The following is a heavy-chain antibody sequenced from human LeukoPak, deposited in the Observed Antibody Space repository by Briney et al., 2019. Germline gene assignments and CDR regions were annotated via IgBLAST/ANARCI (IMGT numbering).Heavy chain of an antibody. CDR3: ARDPSSGWYLKGWFDP. D-gene: IGHD6-19*01. CDR2: IIPIFGTA. CDR1: GGTFSSYA. J-gene: IGHJ5*02. Sequence: EASVKVSCKASGGTFSSYAISWVRQAPGQGLEWMGGIIPIFGTANYAQKFQGRVTITADKSTSTAYMELSSLRSEDTAVYYCARDPSSGWYLKGWFDPWGQGTLVTVSS. V-gene: IGHV1-69*06.